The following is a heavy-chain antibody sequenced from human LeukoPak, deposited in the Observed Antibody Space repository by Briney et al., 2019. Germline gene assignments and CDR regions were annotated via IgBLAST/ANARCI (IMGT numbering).Heavy chain of an antibody. D-gene: IGHD3-3*01. CDR1: GFTFSSYS. J-gene: IGHJ4*02. V-gene: IGHV3-21*01. Sequence: GGSLRLSCAASGFTFSSYSMNWVRQAPGKGLEWVSSISSSSSYIYYADSVKGRFTISRDNAKNSLYLQMNSLRAEDTAVYYCARGGGAYYDFWSGQLSPIDYWGQGTLVTVSS. CDR2: ISSSSSYI. CDR3: ARGGGAYYDFWSGQLSPIDY.